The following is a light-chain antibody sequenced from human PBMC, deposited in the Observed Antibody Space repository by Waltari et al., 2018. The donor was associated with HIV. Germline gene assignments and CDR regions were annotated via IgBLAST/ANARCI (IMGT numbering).Light chain of an antibody. Sequence: SYELTQPPSMSVSPGQTAIIACPGDQLVDKYVCWYQQRPGQSPVMVMYQDTERPSGVPERFSGSISGDTASLTISGTQPLDEADYYCQVWDNNNAVFGGGTKLTVL. CDR2: QDT. J-gene: IGLJ2*01. CDR1: QLVDKY. V-gene: IGLV3-1*01. CDR3: QVWDNNNAV.